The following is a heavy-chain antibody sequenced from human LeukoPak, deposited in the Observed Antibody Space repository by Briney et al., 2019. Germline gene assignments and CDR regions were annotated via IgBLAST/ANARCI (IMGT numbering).Heavy chain of an antibody. CDR2: IYYSGST. CDR3: AREVPIVRGLRWDY. J-gene: IGHJ4*02. D-gene: IGHD3-10*01. Sequence: KASETLSLTCTASGDAISSYYWNWVRQPPGKGLDPNGYIYYSGSTNCNPSLRSRVTISIDTSKGQFSLKLRSVTAADTAVYYCAREVPIVRGLRWDYWGQGTLVTVSS. CDR1: GDAISSYY. V-gene: IGHV4-59*01.